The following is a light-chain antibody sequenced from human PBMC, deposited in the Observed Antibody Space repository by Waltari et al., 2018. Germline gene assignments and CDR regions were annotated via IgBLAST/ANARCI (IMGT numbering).Light chain of an antibody. J-gene: IGKJ1*01. V-gene: IGKV1-5*01. Sequence: DIQMTQSPSTLSASVGDRVTITCRASQRIDSWLAWYQQKPGKAPKLLIYDASSLERGVPSRFSGSGSGTEFILTISSLQPDDFATYYCQQYNSDSQNFGQGTKVEIK. CDR3: QQYNSDSQN. CDR2: DAS. CDR1: QRIDSW.